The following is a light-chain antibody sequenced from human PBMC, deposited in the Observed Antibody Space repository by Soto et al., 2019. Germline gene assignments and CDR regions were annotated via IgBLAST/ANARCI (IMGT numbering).Light chain of an antibody. CDR3: AAWDDRLSGPGVV. V-gene: IGLV1-47*01. CDR2: RNN. Sequence: QSVLTQPPSASVTPGQRVTISCSGSSSNVGSYYVYWYQQLPGTAPKLLIYRNNQRPSGVPDRFSGSKSGTSASLAISGLRSEDEADYYCAAWDDRLSGPGVVFGGGTKLTVL. CDR1: SSNVGSYY. J-gene: IGLJ2*01.